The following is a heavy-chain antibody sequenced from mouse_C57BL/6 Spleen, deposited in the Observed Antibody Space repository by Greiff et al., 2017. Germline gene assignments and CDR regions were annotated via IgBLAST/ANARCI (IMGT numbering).Heavy chain of an antibody. CDR1: GFSLTSYA. CDR3: ARAYYSNYHVSYWYFDV. V-gene: IGHV2-9-1*01. J-gene: IGHJ1*03. CDR2: IWTGGGT. D-gene: IGHD2-5*01. Sequence: QVQLQQSGPGLVAPSQSLSITCTVSGFSLTSYAISWVRQPPGKGLEWLGVIWTGGGTNYNSALKSRLSISKDNSKSQVFLKMNSLQTDDTARYYCARAYYSNYHVSYWYFDVWGTGTTVTVSS.